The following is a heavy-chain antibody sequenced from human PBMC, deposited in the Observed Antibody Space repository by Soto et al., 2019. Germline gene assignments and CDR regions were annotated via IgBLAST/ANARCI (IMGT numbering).Heavy chain of an antibody. CDR3: ASGGKYCSNTSCYPEGWFDP. CDR2: IYHSGST. Sequence: ETLSLTCAVSGGSISSSNWWSWVRQPPGKGLEWIGEIYHSGSTNYNPSLKSRVTISVDKSKNQFSLKLSSVTAADTAVYYCASGGKYCSNTSCYPEGWFDPWGQGTLVTVSS. D-gene: IGHD2-2*01. J-gene: IGHJ5*02. V-gene: IGHV4-4*02. CDR1: GGSISSSNW.